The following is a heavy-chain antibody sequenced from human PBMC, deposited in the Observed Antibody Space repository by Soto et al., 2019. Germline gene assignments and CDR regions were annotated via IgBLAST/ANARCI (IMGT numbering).Heavy chain of an antibody. D-gene: IGHD3-10*01. Sequence: QVQLVQSGAEVKKPGSSVNVSCKASGGTFSNHLISWVRQAPGQGLEWMGTIIPLFGILNYAQKLQGRVTISADNSTSTADMEMRSLRSDDTAVYYCASWSLYGSGSSPVDYRAQGPLVTGSS. J-gene: IGHJ4*01. CDR3: ASWSLYGSGSSPVDY. CDR1: GGTFSNHL. V-gene: IGHV1-69*02. CDR2: IIPLFGIL.